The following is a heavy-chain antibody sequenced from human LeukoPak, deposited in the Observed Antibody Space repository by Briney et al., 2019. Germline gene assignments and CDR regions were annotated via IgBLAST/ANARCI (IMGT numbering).Heavy chain of an antibody. V-gene: IGHV1-69*05. J-gene: IGHJ1*01. CDR2: IIPIFGTA. Sequence: SVKVSCKASGGTFSSYAISWVRQAPGQGLEWMGGIIPIFGTANYAQKFQGRVTITTDESTSTAYMELSSLRSEDTAVYYCARESVVPAAIRYFQHWGQGTLATVSS. CDR1: GGTFSSYA. D-gene: IGHD2-2*02. CDR3: ARESVVPAAIRYFQH.